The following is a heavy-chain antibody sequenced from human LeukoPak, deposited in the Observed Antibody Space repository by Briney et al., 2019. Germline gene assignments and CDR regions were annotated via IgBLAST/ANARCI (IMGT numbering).Heavy chain of an antibody. V-gene: IGHV1-18*01. CDR3: TRGGLSSRIDY. CDR2: ISAYNGNT. J-gene: IGHJ4*02. Sequence: APVKVSCKASGLTFSNYGFSWVRQAPGQGLEWMGWISAYNGNTNYAQKFQGRVTMTTDTSTSTAYMELRSLRSDDTAVYYCTRGGLSSRIDYWGQGTLVTVSS. D-gene: IGHD2-2*01. CDR1: GLTFSNYG.